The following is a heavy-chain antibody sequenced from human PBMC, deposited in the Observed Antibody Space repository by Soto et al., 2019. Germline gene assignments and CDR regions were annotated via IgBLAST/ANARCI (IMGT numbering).Heavy chain of an antibody. CDR2: ISGSDGGT. CDR1: GFTFSNYA. Sequence: EVQLLESGGGLVQPGGSLRLSCAASGFTFSNYAMNWVRQAPGKGLEWVSTISGSDGGTYYADSVKGRFTISSDKSKNTLYLKMNSLKAEDTAVYYCAKVGWHTTTTVTKGYFQLWGQGTLVTVSS. V-gene: IGHV3-23*01. D-gene: IGHD4-17*01. CDR3: AKVGWHTTTTVTKGYFQL. J-gene: IGHJ1*01.